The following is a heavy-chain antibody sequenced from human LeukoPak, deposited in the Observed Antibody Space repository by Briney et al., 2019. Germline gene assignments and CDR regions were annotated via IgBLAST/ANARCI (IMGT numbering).Heavy chain of an antibody. CDR3: AKASWVSNADGVW. V-gene: IGHV3-23*01. D-gene: IGHD3-3*01. CDR2: LRGGGKT. CDR1: GVSFTSYD. Sequence: AETLSLSCAASGVSFTSYDRSWIRQAPARGPEWVWSLRGGGKTFYADSVKGRFTLSRDNSRNTVYLQLNYLRVEDTAIYYCAKASWVSNADGVWWGQGTKVTVSS. J-gene: IGHJ4*02.